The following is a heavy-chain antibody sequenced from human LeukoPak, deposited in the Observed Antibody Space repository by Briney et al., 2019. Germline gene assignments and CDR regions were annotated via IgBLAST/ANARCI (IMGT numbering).Heavy chain of an antibody. D-gene: IGHD2-15*01. CDR1: GFTFSNYW. V-gene: IGHV3-23*01. CDR3: AKWGCSGGSCYPFDY. J-gene: IGHJ4*02. Sequence: GGSLRLSYAASGFTFSNYWMHWVRQAPGKGLEWVSAISGSSGRTYDADSVKGRFTISRDNSKNTLYLQMNSLRAEDTAVYYCAKWGCSGGSCYPFDYWGQGTLVTVSS. CDR2: ISGSSGRT.